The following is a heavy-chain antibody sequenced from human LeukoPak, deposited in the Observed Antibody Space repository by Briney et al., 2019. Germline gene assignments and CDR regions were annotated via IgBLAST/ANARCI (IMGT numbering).Heavy chain of an antibody. CDR2: IYTSGST. CDR1: GGSISSGSYY. Sequence: PSETLSLTCTVPGGSISSGSYYWSWIRQPAGKGLEWIGRIYTSGSTNYNPSLKSRVTISVDTSKNQFTLKLSSVTAADTAVYYCAREPRTLSGNSGFDYWGQGTLVTVSS. V-gene: IGHV4-61*02. J-gene: IGHJ4*02. D-gene: IGHD4-23*01. CDR3: AREPRTLSGNSGFDY.